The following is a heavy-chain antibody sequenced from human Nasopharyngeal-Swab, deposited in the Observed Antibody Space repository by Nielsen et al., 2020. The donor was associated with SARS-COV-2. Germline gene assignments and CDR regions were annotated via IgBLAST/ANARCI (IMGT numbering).Heavy chain of an antibody. Sequence: LRLSCTVSGGSISSGGYYWSWIRQHPGKGLEWIGYIYYSGSTYYNPSLKSRVTLSVDTSKNQFSLKLSSVTAADTAVYYCARARITMIVVVDAFDIWGQGTMVTVSS. J-gene: IGHJ3*02. D-gene: IGHD3-22*01. V-gene: IGHV4-31*03. CDR1: GGSISSGGYY. CDR2: IYYSGST. CDR3: ARARITMIVVVDAFDI.